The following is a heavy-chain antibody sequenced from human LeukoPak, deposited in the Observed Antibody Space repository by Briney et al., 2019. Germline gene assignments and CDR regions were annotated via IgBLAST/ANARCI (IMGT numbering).Heavy chain of an antibody. CDR3: AKSTAPCSRGSCYSALES. Sequence: PGGSLRLSCVASGFTFSNYGIHWVRQAPGKGLEWVAIISHDGSDKYYGDSVKGRFTISRDNSENTLYLQMNSLRVEDTAIYYCAKSTAPCSRGSCYSALESWGQGTLVTVSS. CDR1: GFTFSNYG. CDR2: ISHDGSDK. V-gene: IGHV3-30*18. J-gene: IGHJ4*02. D-gene: IGHD2-15*01.